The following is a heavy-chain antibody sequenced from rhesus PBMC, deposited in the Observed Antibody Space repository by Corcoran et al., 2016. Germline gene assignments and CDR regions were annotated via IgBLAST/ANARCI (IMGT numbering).Heavy chain of an antibody. CDR3: AKDNSSGWWGDGDAFDF. Sequence: EVQLVETGGGLVQPGGSLKLSCAASGFTFSSYGMSWVRQAPGKGLEWVSAINMGWASTYYADSVKGRFTISRENSKNTRSLQMNSLRAEDTAVYYCAKDNSSGWWGDGDAFDFWGQGLRVTVSS. D-gene: IGHD6-31*01. CDR2: INMGWAST. J-gene: IGHJ3*01. V-gene: IGHV3S5*01. CDR1: GFTFSSYG.